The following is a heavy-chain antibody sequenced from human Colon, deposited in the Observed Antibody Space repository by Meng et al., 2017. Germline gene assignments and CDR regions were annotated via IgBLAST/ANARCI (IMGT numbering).Heavy chain of an antibody. J-gene: IGHJ4*02. Sequence: QVQLQESGPVLVKPSQTLSLTCTGSGGSINRGGNYWSWIRQHPGNGLEWMGYIYKTWDNYYNPSLKSQVTISIDTSKNQFSLNLTSVTAADTAVYYCARARGGIVAEFFDYWGQGILVTVSS. CDR1: GGSINRGGNY. D-gene: IGHD1-26*01. CDR3: ARARGGIVAEFFDY. V-gene: IGHV4-31*01. CDR2: IYKTWDN.